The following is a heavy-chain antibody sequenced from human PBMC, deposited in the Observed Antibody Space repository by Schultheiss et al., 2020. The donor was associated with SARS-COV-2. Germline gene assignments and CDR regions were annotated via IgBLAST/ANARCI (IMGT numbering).Heavy chain of an antibody. CDR3: ARDLRQQLVRTGGY. V-gene: IGHV3-33*05. J-gene: IGHJ4*02. Sequence: GGSLRLSCTASGFTFSSYAMSWVRQAPGKGLEWVAVISYDGSNKYYADSVKGRFTISRDISKNTLYLQMNSLRAEDTAVYYCARDLRQQLVRTGGYWGQGTLVTVSS. CDR2: ISYDGSNK. CDR1: GFTFSSYA. D-gene: IGHD6-6*01.